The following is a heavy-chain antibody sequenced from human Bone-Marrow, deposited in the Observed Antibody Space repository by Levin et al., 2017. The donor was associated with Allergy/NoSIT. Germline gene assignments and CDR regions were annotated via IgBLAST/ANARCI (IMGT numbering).Heavy chain of an antibody. CDR2: ITDTGTST. D-gene: IGHD2-15*01. Sequence: PGGSLRLSCAASGFTFSNYAMTWVRQTPGKGLEWVSGITDTGTSTWYADSVKGRFTVSRDNSKNTLYLQMNSLGTDDTAVYYCAKCLGATPNWLDYWGQGSLVTVSS. V-gene: IGHV3-23*01. J-gene: IGHJ4*02. CDR3: AKCLGATPNWLDY. CDR1: GFTFSNYA.